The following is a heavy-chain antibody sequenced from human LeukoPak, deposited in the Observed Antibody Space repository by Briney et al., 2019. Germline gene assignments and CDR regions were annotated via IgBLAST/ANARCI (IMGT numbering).Heavy chain of an antibody. J-gene: IGHJ3*02. CDR2: IYTSGST. CDR1: GDSISSGSYY. CDR3: ASGSGSYKEDAFHI. V-gene: IGHV4-61*02. Sequence: SQTLSLTCTVSGDSISSGSYYWSWIRQPAGKGLEWIGRIYTSGSTNYNPSLKSRVTISVDTSKNQFSLELRSVTAADTAVYYCASGSGSYKEDAFHIWGQGTMVTVSS. D-gene: IGHD1-26*01.